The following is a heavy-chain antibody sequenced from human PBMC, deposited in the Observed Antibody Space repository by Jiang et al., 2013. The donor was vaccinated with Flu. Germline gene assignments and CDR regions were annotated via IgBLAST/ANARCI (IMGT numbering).Heavy chain of an antibody. V-gene: IGHV4-4*02. Sequence: PGLVKPSGTLSLTCAVSGGSISSSNWWSWVRQPPGKGLEWIGEIYHSGSTNYNPSLKSRVTISVDKSKNQFSLKLSSVTAADTAVYYCARDSDYDSSGYSVGAFDIWGRGTMVTVSS. D-gene: IGHD3-22*01. CDR2: IYHSGST. J-gene: IGHJ3*02. CDR3: ARDSDYDSSGYSVGAFDI. CDR1: GGSISSSNW.